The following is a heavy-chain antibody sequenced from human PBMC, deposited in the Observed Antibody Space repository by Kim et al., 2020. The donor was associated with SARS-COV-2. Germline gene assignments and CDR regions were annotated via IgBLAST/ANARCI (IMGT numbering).Heavy chain of an antibody. Sequence: SETLSLTCTVSGGSISSYYWSWIRQPPGKGLEWIGYIYYSGSTNYNPSLKSRVTISVDTSKNQFSLKLSSVTAADTAVYYCARGGGLYYYYGMDVWGQGTTVTVSS. CDR3: ARGGGLYYYYGMDV. V-gene: IGHV4-59*13. J-gene: IGHJ6*02. CDR2: IYYSGST. CDR1: GGSISSYY.